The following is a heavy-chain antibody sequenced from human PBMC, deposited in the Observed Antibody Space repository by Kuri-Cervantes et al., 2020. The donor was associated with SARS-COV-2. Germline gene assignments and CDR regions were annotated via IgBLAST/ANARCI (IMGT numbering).Heavy chain of an antibody. CDR3: ARDQYRYPDFWSGYWAAFDI. Sequence: GESLKISCAASGFTFSNYAMHWVRPAPGKGLEYVSSVSSSGGSTYYADSVKGRFAISRDNSKNTVYLQMGSLRAEDMAMYYCARDQYRYPDFWSGYWAAFDIWGQGTMVTVSS. D-gene: IGHD3-3*01. CDR1: GFTFSNYA. CDR2: VSSSGGST. V-gene: IGHV3-64*02. J-gene: IGHJ3*02.